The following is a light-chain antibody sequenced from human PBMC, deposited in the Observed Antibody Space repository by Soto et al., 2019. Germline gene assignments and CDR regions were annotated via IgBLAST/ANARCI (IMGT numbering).Light chain of an antibody. CDR2: GAS. J-gene: IGKJ1*01. CDR1: QSVSSIY. Sequence: ESVLTQSPFTLSLSPGERSTLSCRASQSVSSIYLGWYQQKPGQAPRLLIYGASSRATGIPDRFSGSGSGTDFTLTISRLEPEDFAVYYCQQYGSSGTFGQGTKVDIK. CDR3: QQYGSSGT. V-gene: IGKV3-20*01.